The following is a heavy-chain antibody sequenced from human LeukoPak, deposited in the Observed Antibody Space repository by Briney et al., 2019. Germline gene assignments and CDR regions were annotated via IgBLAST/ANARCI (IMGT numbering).Heavy chain of an antibody. CDR3: ARDAVIDYGDEDGFDP. CDR1: GGSTMSGSYF. V-gene: IGHV4-39*07. Sequence: SETLSLTCTVSGGSTMSGSYFWGWIRQPPGKGPEWIGSIHHDGSSNQNPSLKSRVTISLDASQNQVSLKLRSVTAADTAVYYCARDAVIDYGDEDGFDPWGQGILVTVSS. J-gene: IGHJ5*02. D-gene: IGHD4-17*01. CDR2: IHHDGSS.